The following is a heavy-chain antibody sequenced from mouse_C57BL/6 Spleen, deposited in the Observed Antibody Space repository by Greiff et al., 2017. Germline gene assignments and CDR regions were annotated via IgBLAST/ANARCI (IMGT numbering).Heavy chain of an antibody. CDR1: GYTFTSYW. J-gene: IGHJ4*01. D-gene: IGHD2-10*02. Sequence: QVQLQQPGAELVKPGASVKLSCKASGYTFTSYWMHWVKQRPGQGLEWIGMIHPNSGSTNYNEKFKSKATLTVDKSSSTAYMQLSSLTSEDSAVYYCARSWYGKDAIDYWGQGTSVTVSS. CDR2: IHPNSGST. V-gene: IGHV1-64*01. CDR3: ARSWYGKDAIDY.